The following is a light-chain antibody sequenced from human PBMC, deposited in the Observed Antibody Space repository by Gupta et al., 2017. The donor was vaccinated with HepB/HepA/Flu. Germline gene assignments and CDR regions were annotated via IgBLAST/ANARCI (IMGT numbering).Light chain of an antibody. CDR2: DVI. V-gene: IGLV2-14*03. Sequence: QSALTQPASVSGSPGQSITISCTGRSTDVGTYVSWYQNHPGKVPKLIIYDVIDRPSGISHRFSGSKACNTASLTISGLQAEDEADYYCSSYIDLDTPFVFGNGTKVTVL. CDR1: STDVGTY. CDR3: SSYIDLDTPFV. J-gene: IGLJ1*01.